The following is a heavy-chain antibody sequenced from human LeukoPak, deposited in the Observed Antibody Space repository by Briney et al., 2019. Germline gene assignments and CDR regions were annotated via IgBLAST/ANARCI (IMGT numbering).Heavy chain of an antibody. CDR1: GFTFSSFD. V-gene: IGHV3-13*01. J-gene: IGHJ6*03. CDR2: IGTASDT. CDR3: ARGPHRGKYYYMDV. Sequence: QPGGSLRLSCAASGFTFSSFDMHWVRQPTGQGLEWGSTIGTASDTYYPGSVEGRFTLSRDNAQNSLYLQMNSLTAGDTAVYYCARGPHRGKYYYMDVWGKGTTVTVSS. D-gene: IGHD1-1*01.